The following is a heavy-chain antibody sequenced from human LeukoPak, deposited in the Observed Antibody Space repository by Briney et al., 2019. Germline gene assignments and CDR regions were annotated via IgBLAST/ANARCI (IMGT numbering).Heavy chain of an antibody. J-gene: IGHJ6*02. CDR2: INPIADIA. Sequence: SVKVSCKASGGSFSRYTINWVRQAPGQGLEWMGGINPIADIASYAQKFLGRVTITADKSMSTAYMELNSLRSEDTAVYYCARWGAAAGTEFYYYYYGMDVWGQGTTVTVSS. CDR3: ARWGAAAGTEFYYYYYGMDV. CDR1: GGSFSRYT. V-gene: IGHV1-69*10. D-gene: IGHD6-13*01.